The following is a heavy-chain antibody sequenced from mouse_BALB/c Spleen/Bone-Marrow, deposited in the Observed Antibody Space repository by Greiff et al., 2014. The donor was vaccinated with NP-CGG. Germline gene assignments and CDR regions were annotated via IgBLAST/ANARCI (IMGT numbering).Heavy chain of an antibody. CDR3: ARNHRGYYFDY. Sequence: VQVVESGPGLVQPSQSLSITCIVSGFSLSSYGVHWVRQSPGKGLEWLGVIWSGGSTDYNAAFISRLTISKDNSKSQVFFKMTSLQANDTAIYYCARNHRGYYFDYWGQGTTLTVSS. CDR2: IWSGGST. D-gene: IGHD3-1*01. J-gene: IGHJ2*01. V-gene: IGHV2-2*02. CDR1: GFSLSSYG.